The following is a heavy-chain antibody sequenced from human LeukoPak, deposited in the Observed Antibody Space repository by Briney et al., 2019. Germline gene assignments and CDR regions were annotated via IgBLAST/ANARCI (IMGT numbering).Heavy chain of an antibody. V-gene: IGHV6-1*01. CDR2: TYYRSKWYN. D-gene: IGHD3-16*02. CDR3: ARDMITFGGVIVRFAP. CDR1: GDSVSSNSAA. J-gene: IGHJ5*02. Sequence: SQTLSLTCAISGDSVSSNSAAWNWIRQSPSRGLEWLGRTYYRSKWYNDYAVSVKSRITINPDTSKNQFSLQLNSVTPEDTAVYYCARDMITFGGVIVRFAPWGQGTLVTVSS.